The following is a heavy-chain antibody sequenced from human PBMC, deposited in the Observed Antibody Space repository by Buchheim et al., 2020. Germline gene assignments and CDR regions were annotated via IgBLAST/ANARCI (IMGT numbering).Heavy chain of an antibody. Sequence: QVQLVESGGGVVRPGRSLRLSCAASGFTFSSYAMHWVRQAPGKGLEWVAVISYDGSNKYYADSVKGRFTISRDNSKNTLYLQMNSLRAEDTAVYYCARDVLRYFDWLFPQYYYYYGMDVWGQGTT. D-gene: IGHD3-9*01. J-gene: IGHJ6*02. CDR1: GFTFSSYA. CDR3: ARDVLRYFDWLFPQYYYYYGMDV. V-gene: IGHV3-30*04. CDR2: ISYDGSNK.